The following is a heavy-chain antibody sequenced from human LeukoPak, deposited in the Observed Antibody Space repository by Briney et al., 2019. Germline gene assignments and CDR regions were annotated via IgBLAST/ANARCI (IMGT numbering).Heavy chain of an antibody. V-gene: IGHV3-33*01. CDR3: ARSDVDAAEDY. J-gene: IGHJ4*02. Sequence: QPGRSLRLPCAASGFTFSSYGMHWVRQAPGKGLEWVAVIWYDGSNKYYADSVKGRFTISRDNSKNTLYLQMNSLRAEDTAVYYCARSDVDAAEDYWGQGTLVTVSS. CDR1: GFTFSSYG. CDR2: IWYDGSNK. D-gene: IGHD6-25*01.